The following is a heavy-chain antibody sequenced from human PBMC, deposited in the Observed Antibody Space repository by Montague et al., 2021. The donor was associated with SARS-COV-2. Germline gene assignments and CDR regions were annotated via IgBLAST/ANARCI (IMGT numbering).Heavy chain of an antibody. CDR3: ARLRGDYGGTYDTFDI. J-gene: IGHJ3*02. CDR1: GGSISSRSYY. D-gene: IGHD4-23*01. CDR2: IYYSGST. Sequence: SETLSLTCTVSGGSISSRSYYWGWIRQPPGKGLEWIGSIYYSGSTYYNPSLKSRVTISVDTSKNQFSLKLSSVTAADTAVYYCARLRGDYGGTYDTFDIWGQGTMVTVS. V-gene: IGHV4-39*01.